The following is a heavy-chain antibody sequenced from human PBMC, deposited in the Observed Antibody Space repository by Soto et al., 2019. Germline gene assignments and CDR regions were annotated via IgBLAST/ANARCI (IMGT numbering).Heavy chain of an antibody. J-gene: IGHJ4*02. Sequence: EVQLVESGGGLVQPGGSLRLSCAASGFTFSDHYMDWVRQAPGKGLEWVGRTRNKANSYTTEYAASVKGRFTISRDDSKNSLYLQMNSLKTEDTAVYYCARSLEGVDYSNYGYFDYWGQGTLVTVSS. V-gene: IGHV3-72*01. D-gene: IGHD4-4*01. CDR3: ARSLEGVDYSNYGYFDY. CDR2: TRNKANSYTT. CDR1: GFTFSDHY.